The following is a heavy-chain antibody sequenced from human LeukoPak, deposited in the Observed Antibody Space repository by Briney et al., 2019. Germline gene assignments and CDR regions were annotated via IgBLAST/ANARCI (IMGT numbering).Heavy chain of an antibody. CDR1: GFTFSSYG. V-gene: IGHV3-33*01. CDR3: ARERWYSSSSPADY. Sequence: GRSLRLSCAASGFTFSSYGMHWVRQAPGKGLEWVAVIWYDGSNKYYADSVKGRFTISRDNAKNSLYLQMNSLRAEDTAVYYCARERWYSSSSPADYWGQGTLVTVSS. J-gene: IGHJ4*02. CDR2: IWYDGSNK. D-gene: IGHD6-6*01.